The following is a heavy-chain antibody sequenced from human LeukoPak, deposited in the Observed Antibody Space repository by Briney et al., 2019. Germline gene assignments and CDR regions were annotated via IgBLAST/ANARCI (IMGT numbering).Heavy chain of an antibody. D-gene: IGHD2-15*01. CDR2: INPNSGGT. Sequence: ASVKVSCKASGYTFTGYYIHWVRQAPGQGLEWMGWINPNSGGTNYAQNFQGRVTMTRDTSISTVYMELSRLQSDDTAVFYCARDRLRLGYERTNWFDPWGQGTLVTVSS. V-gene: IGHV1-2*02. J-gene: IGHJ5*02. CDR3: ARDRLRLGYERTNWFDP. CDR1: GYTFTGYY.